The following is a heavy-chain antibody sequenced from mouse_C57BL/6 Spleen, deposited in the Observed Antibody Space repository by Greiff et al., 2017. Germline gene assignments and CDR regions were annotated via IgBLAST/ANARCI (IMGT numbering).Heavy chain of an antibody. CDR3: AMEDGYYPWAMDY. J-gene: IGHJ4*01. D-gene: IGHD2-3*01. CDR1: GYTFTSYW. V-gene: IGHV1-61*01. CDR2: IYPSDSDT. Sequence: VQLQQPGAELVRPGSSVKLSCKASGYTFTSYWMDWVKQRPGQGLEWIGNIYPSDSDTHYNQKFKDKATLTVDKSSSTAYMQLSRLTSEDSAVYYCAMEDGYYPWAMDYWGQGTSVTVSS.